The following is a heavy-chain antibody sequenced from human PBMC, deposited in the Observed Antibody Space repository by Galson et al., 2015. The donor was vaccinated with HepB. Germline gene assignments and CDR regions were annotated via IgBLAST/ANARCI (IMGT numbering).Heavy chain of an antibody. CDR3: ARRGDVYEFDP. CDR1: GYRFTRYW. D-gene: IGHD2-8*01. J-gene: IGHJ5*02. CDR2: IYPDDSDT. V-gene: IGHV5-51*01. Sequence: QSGAEVKKPGESLKISCKASGYRFTRYWIAWVRQMPGKGLEWMGIIYPDDSDTRYSPSFEGQVTISADKSSTTAFLQWSSLKASDTAIYYCARRGDVYEFDPWGQGTLVTVSS.